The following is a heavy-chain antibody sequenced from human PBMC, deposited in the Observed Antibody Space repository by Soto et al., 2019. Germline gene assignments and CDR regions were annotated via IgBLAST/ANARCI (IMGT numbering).Heavy chain of an antibody. D-gene: IGHD5-18*01. CDR1: GFTFSSYA. V-gene: IGHV3-23*01. CDR2: ISGSGGST. J-gene: IGHJ6*02. CDR3: AKVGGAMGPSYYYGMDV. Sequence: HPGGSLRLSCAASGFTFSSYAMSWVRQAPGKGLEWVSAISGSGGSTYYADSVKGRFTISRDNSKNTLYLQMNSLRAEDTAVYYCAKVGGAMGPSYYYGMDVWGQGTTVTVSS.